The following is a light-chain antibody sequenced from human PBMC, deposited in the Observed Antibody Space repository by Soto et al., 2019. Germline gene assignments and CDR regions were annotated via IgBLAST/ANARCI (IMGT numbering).Light chain of an antibody. CDR1: ESVSSSY. CDR3: QQYGSSPWT. CDR2: GAS. J-gene: IGKJ1*01. Sequence: EIVLTQSPATLSLSPGERATLSCRASESVSSSYLAWYQQNPGQAPRLLIYGASSRATGIPDRFGGSGSGTDFTLTISRLEPEDFAVYYCQQYGSSPWTFGQGTKVDI. V-gene: IGKV3-20*01.